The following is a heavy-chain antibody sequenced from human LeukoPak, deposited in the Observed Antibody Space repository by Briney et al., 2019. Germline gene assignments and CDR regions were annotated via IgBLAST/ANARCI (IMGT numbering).Heavy chain of an antibody. Sequence: PSETLSLTCTVSGGSLSSYYWSWLRQPPGKRLEWIGYIYYSGSTNYNPSLKSRVTISVDTSKNQSSLKLSSVTAADTAVYYCARDPSCYDSSGYETVGWFDPWGQGTLVTVSS. J-gene: IGHJ5*02. CDR3: ARDPSCYDSSGYETVGWFDP. CDR1: GGSLSSYY. D-gene: IGHD3-22*01. CDR2: IYYSGST. V-gene: IGHV4-59*01.